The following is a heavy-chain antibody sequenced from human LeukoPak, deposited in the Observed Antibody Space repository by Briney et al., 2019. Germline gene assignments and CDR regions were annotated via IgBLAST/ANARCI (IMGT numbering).Heavy chain of an antibody. D-gene: IGHD3-10*01. CDR3: ATGALEARY. V-gene: IGHV4-61*08. CDR2: IYYSGST. J-gene: IGHJ4*02. Sequence: SETLSLTCTVSGGSVNSDDYFWSWIRQPPGKGLEWIGYIYYSGSTNYNPSLKSRVTISVDTSKNQFSLKLSSVTAADTAVYYCATGALEARYWGQGTLVTVSS. CDR1: GGSVNSDDYF.